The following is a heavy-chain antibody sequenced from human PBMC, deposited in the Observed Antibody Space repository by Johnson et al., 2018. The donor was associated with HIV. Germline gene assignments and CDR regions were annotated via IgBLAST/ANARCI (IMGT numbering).Heavy chain of an antibody. CDR1: GFTFSSYG. CDR3: ARDQEWELRLTWGGDPFDI. CDR2: ISYDGSNK. Sequence: QVQLVESGGGVVQPGRSLRLSCAASGFTFSSYGMHWVRQAPGKGLEWVAVISYDGSNKYYVGSVKGRFTISRDNAEKSLYLQMNSLRAEDTAVYYCARDQEWELRLTWGGDPFDIWGQGTMVTVSS. V-gene: IGHV3-30*03. D-gene: IGHD1-26*01. J-gene: IGHJ3*02.